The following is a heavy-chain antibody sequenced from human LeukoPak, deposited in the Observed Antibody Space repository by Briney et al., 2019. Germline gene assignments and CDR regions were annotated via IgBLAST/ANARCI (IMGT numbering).Heavy chain of an antibody. J-gene: IGHJ4*02. V-gene: IGHV4-34*01. Sequence: SETLSLTCAVYGGSFSGYYWSWIRQPPGKGLEWIGEISHSGSTNYNPSLKSRVTISVDTSKNQFSLKLSSVTAADTAVYYCARGRRWLRNSYYFDYWGQGTLVTVSS. CDR3: ARGRRWLRNSYYFDY. CDR1: GGSFSGYY. CDR2: ISHSGST. D-gene: IGHD5-24*01.